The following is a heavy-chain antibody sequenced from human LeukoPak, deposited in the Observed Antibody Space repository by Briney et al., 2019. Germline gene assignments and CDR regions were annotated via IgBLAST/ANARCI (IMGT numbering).Heavy chain of an antibody. CDR2: ISYDGSDK. CDR1: RFTFSNYV. Sequence: GGSLRLSCAASRFTFSNYVMHWVRQAPGKGLEWVAVISYDGSDKYYADSVKGRFTISRDNSKNTLYLQMNSLRAEDTAVYYCARSVSSRFTSPRRPYYFDSWGQGTLVTVSS. J-gene: IGHJ4*02. CDR3: ARSVSSRFTSPRRPYYFDS. D-gene: IGHD2-2*01. V-gene: IGHV3-30*03.